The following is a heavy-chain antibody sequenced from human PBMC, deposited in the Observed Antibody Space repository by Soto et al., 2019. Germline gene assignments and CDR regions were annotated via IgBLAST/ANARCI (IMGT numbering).Heavy chain of an antibody. CDR2: INPNSGGT. D-gene: IGHD2-2*01. CDR3: ARDGPVGYCSSTSCRHDAFDI. CDR1: GYTFTGYY. V-gene: IGHV1-2*04. J-gene: IGHJ3*02. Sequence: ASVKVSCKASGYTFTGYYMHWVRQAPGQGLEWMGWINPNSGGTNYAQKFQGWVTMTRDTSISTAYMELSRLRSDDTAVYYCARDGPVGYCSSTSCRHDAFDIWGQGTMVTVSS.